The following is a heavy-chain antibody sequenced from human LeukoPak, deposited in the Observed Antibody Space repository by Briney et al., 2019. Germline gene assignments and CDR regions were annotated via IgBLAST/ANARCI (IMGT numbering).Heavy chain of an antibody. V-gene: IGHV3-48*03. CDR2: ISSSGSTI. CDR1: GFTFSSYE. D-gene: IGHD5-24*01. J-gene: IGHJ6*03. Sequence: PGGSLRLSCAASGFTFSSYEMNWVRQAPGKGLEWVSYISSSGSTIYYADSVKGRFTISRDNAKNSLFLQMNSLRAEDTAVYYCARDRWLQSEGYYMDVWGKGTTVTIFS. CDR3: ARDRWLQSEGYYMDV.